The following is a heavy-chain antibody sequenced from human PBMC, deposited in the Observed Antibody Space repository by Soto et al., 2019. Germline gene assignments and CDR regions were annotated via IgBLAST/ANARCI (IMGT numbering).Heavy chain of an antibody. CDR3: ARDLFPYYYDSSGYYRPVYYGMDV. V-gene: IGHV3-48*02. CDR1: GFTFSSYS. Sequence: PVGSLRLSCAASGFTFSSYSMNWVRQAPGKGLEWVSYISSSSSTIYYADSVKGRFTISRDNAKNSLYLQMNSLRDEDTAVYYCARDLFPYYYDSSGYYRPVYYGMDVWGQGTTVTVSS. J-gene: IGHJ6*02. D-gene: IGHD3-22*01. CDR2: ISSSSSTI.